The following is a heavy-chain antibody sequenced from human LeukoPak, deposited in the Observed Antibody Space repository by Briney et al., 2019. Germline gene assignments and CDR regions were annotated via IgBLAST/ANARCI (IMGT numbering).Heavy chain of an antibody. CDR2: INAYNGNT. J-gene: IGHJ6*02. D-gene: IGHD5-18*01. CDR3: ARERIQLWFNYYGMDV. V-gene: IGHV1-18*01. Sequence: ASVNVSFKGSGYTFTSYGCSWVRQAPGQGLEWVGLINAYNGNTNYAQKLQGRVTMTTDTSTSTAYMELRSLRSDDTAVYYCARERIQLWFNYYGMDVWGQGTTVTVSS. CDR1: GYTFTSYG.